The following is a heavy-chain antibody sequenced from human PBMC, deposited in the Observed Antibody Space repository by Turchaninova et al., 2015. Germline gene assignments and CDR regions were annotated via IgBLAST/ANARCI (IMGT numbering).Heavy chain of an antibody. D-gene: IGHD5-12*01. CDR3: AAGVVATGSQ. V-gene: IGHV1-58*01. Sequence: QLQVVQSGPEVKKPGTSGKVSCQASGFTFSSSAVQWVRQVRGQRLEWIGWIAVASGHTDYAQKFQERVTITRDMSTGIVYLELKNLRSDDTAVYYCAAGVVATGSQWGQGTLVSVSS. CDR1: GFTFSSSA. J-gene: IGHJ4*02. CDR2: IAVASGHT.